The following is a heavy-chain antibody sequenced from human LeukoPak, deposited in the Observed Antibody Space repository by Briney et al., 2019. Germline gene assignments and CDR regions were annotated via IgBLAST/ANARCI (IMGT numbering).Heavy chain of an antibody. CDR1: GFTLSSYS. D-gene: IGHD2-2*01. J-gene: IGHJ6*02. V-gene: IGHV3-21*01. CDR3: ERYMWGYCSSTSCYVGDYYYYVMDV. CDR2: INSISSYI. Sequence: GSSLILSCAASGFTLSSYSMNSVRQPPGKGLDWVSSINSISSYIYYAHSVKGRFTISRDNAKNSLYVQMNSLRAEDTAVYYCERYMWGYCSSTSCYVGDYYYYVMDVWGQGTTVTVSS.